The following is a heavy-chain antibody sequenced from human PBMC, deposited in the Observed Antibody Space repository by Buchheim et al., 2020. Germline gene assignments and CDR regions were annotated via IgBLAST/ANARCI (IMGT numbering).Heavy chain of an antibody. CDR3: AKEVRPNDF. Sequence: EVYLVESGGGLVQPGGSLRLSCEASGFTFSGAAMAWVRQAPGKGLEWVSSLTISGDFTYYADSVRGRFSISRDNSKNTLYLQMNNLRADDTAAYYCAKEVRPNDFWGQGTL. CDR1: GFTFSGAA. J-gene: IGHJ4*02. V-gene: IGHV3-23*04. CDR2: LTISGDFT.